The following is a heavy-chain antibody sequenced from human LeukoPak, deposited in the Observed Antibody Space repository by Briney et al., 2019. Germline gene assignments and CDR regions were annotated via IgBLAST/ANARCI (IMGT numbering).Heavy chain of an antibody. CDR2: IYYSGST. CDR3: AKDVIGGEDNQDY. J-gene: IGHJ4*02. Sequence: SETLSLTCTVSGGSISSYYWSWIRQPPGKGLEWIGYIYYSGSTNYNPSLKSRVTISVDTSKNQFSLKLTSVTAADTAVYYCAKDVIGGEDNQDYWGQGTLVTVSS. CDR1: GGSISSYY. D-gene: IGHD1-26*01. V-gene: IGHV4-59*01.